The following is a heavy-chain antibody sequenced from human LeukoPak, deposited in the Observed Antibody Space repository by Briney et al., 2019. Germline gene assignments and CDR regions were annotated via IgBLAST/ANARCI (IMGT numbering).Heavy chain of an antibody. CDR2: IYYSGST. Sequence: SETLSLTCTVSGGSISSSNYYWGWIRQPPGKGLEWIGSIYYSGSTYYNPSLKSRVTISVDTSKNQFSLKLSSVTAADTAVYYCARVPRYSSSFFPFDYWGQGTLVTVSS. V-gene: IGHV4-39*07. CDR1: GGSISSSNYY. D-gene: IGHD6-13*01. J-gene: IGHJ4*02. CDR3: ARVPRYSSSFFPFDY.